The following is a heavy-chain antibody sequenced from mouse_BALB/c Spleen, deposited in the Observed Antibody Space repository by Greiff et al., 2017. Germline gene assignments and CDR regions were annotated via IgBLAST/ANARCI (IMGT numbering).Heavy chain of an antibody. CDR2: INPSNGGT. CDR3: TRSGPGGSFAY. Sequence: VKLQQSGAELVKPGASVKLSCKASGYAFTSYYMYWVKQRPGQGLEWIGEINPSNGGTNFNEKFKSKATLTVDKSSSTVYMQLSSLTSEDSAVYYCTRSGPGGSFAYWGQGTLVTVSA. CDR1: GYAFTSYY. V-gene: IGHV1S81*02. J-gene: IGHJ3*01.